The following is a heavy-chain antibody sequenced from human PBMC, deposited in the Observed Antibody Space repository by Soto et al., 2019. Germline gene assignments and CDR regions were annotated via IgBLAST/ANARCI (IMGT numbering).Heavy chain of an antibody. CDR3: ARDRGSFGISYGMDV. J-gene: IGHJ6*02. V-gene: IGHV3-11*06. CDR1: GFTFSDYY. D-gene: IGHD3-10*01. CDR2: ISSSSSYT. Sequence: PGGSLRLSCAASGFTFSDYYMSWIRQAPGKGLEWVSYISSSSSYTNYADSVKGRFTISRDNAKNSLYLQMNSLRAEDTAVYYCARDRGSFGISYGMDVWGQGTTVTVSS.